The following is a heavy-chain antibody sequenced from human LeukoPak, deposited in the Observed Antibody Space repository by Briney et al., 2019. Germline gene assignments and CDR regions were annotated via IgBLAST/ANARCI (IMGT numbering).Heavy chain of an antibody. CDR2: MNPNSGNT. J-gene: IGHJ4*02. Sequence: ASVKVSCKASGYTFTSYDINWVRQATGQGLEWMGWMNPNSGNTGYAQKFQGRVTMTTDTSTSTAYMELRSLRSDDTAVYYCARDLDERAFLDYGGNSVPPRPDYWGQGTLVTVSS. D-gene: IGHD4-23*01. CDR3: ARDLDERAFLDYGGNSVPPRPDY. V-gene: IGHV1-8*01. CDR1: GYTFTSYD.